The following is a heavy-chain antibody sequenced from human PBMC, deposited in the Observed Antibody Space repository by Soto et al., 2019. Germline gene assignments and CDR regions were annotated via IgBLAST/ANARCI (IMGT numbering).Heavy chain of an antibody. Sequence: EVLLEESGGGLVQPGRSLRLSCATSGFIFDEYAIHWVRQSPGKGLEWVSGINWTGDIMGYADSVKGRFTISRDSAETSLYLQMSSLRPEDTAIYYCARAYSGRLPRRADYYYAMDVWGRGTTVTVSS. D-gene: IGHD2-15*01. V-gene: IGHV3-9*01. J-gene: IGHJ6*02. CDR2: INWTGDIM. CDR1: GFIFDEYA. CDR3: ARAYSGRLPRRADYYYAMDV.